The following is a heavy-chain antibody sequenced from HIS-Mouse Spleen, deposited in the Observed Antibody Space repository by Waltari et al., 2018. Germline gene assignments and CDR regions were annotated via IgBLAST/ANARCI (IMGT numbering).Heavy chain of an antibody. CDR1: GGSIRSSSYY. V-gene: IGHV4-39*07. Sequence: QLQLQESGPGLVKPSETLSRTCTVSGGSIRSSSYYWGWIRPPPGKGLEWIGSIYYSGSTYYTPSLKSRVTISVDTSKNQFSLKLSSVTAADTAVYYCAREIPYSSSWYDWYFDLWGRGTLVTVSS. D-gene: IGHD6-13*01. CDR3: AREIPYSSSWYDWYFDL. J-gene: IGHJ2*01. CDR2: IYYSGST.